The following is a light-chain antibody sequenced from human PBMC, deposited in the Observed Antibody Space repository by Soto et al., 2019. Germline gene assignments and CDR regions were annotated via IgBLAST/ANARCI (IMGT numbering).Light chain of an antibody. CDR1: SSNIGAGYD. Sequence: QAVVTQPPSVSGAPGQRVTISCTGSSSNIGAGYDVHWYQQLPGTAPKLLIYGNSNRPSGVPDRFSGSKSGTSASLAITGLQAEDEADYYCQSYDSSLSGSYVFGTGTKHTVL. V-gene: IGLV1-40*01. J-gene: IGLJ1*01. CDR2: GNS. CDR3: QSYDSSLSGSYV.